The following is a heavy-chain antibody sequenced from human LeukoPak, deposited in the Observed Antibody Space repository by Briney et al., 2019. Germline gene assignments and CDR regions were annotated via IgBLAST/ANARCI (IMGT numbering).Heavy chain of an antibody. V-gene: IGHV4-59*08. Sequence: SETLSLTCTVSGGSISSYYWSCIRQPPGKGLEWIGYIYYSGSTYYNPSLKSLVTLSVYTSKNHFSLKLSSVTPPDTAVYYCARPTWRGAAQTWGQGTLVTVSS. J-gene: IGHJ5*02. CDR1: GGSISSYY. CDR2: IYYSGST. CDR3: ARPTWRGAAQT. D-gene: IGHD5-12*01.